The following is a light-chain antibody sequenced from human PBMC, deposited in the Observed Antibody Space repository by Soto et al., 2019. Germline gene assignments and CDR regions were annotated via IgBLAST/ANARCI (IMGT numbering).Light chain of an antibody. J-gene: IGKJ4*01. CDR1: QNLLYSSNNKNY. Sequence: DIVMTQSPDSLAVSLGERATINCKSSQNLLYSSNNKNYFAWYQQKPGQPPKLLIYWASTRESGVPDRFSGSGYGTDFPLTISSLQAEDVAVYYCQQYYDIPVTFGGGTKVEIK. CDR2: WAS. V-gene: IGKV4-1*01. CDR3: QQYYDIPVT.